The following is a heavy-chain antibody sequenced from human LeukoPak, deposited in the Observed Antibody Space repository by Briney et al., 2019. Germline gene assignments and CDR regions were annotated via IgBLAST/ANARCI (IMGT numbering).Heavy chain of an antibody. J-gene: IGHJ3*02. Sequence: GSLRLSCAASGFTFSSYAMSWVRQAPGKGLEWVSAISGSGGITYYAGSVRGRFTISRDNSKNTLHLQMNSLRAEDMAVYYCAKSSGGYDSENDIWGQGTMVTVSS. D-gene: IGHD5-12*01. CDR2: ISGSGGIT. V-gene: IGHV3-23*01. CDR1: GFTFSSYA. CDR3: AKSSGGYDSENDI.